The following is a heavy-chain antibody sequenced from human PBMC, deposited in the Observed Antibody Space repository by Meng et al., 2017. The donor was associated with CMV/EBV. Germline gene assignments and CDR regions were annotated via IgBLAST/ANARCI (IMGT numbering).Heavy chain of an antibody. Sequence: QAQQHRWWPCLLKPAVSLSLTCAVYGGSLLCYYRSWIRQPPGKGLEWIGEINHSGSTNYNPSLKSRVTISVDTSKNQFSLKLSSVTAADTAVYYCARGVGGWFDPWGQGTLVTVSS. V-gene: IGHV4-34*01. CDR1: GGSLLCYY. D-gene: IGHD1-26*01. CDR2: INHSGST. J-gene: IGHJ5*02. CDR3: ARGVGGWFDP.